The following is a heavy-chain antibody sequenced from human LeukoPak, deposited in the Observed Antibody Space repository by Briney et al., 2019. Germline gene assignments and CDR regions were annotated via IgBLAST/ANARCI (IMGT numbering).Heavy chain of an antibody. CDR1: VYTFSSYD. J-gene: IGHJ4*02. CDR3: ARLTLIAVAGRMLDY. CDR2: ICSSRSHI. D-gene: IGHD6-19*01. Sequence: GGSLRLSCAASVYTFSSYDMSCVRRAPGGGVEWVSYICSSRSHIYYADSVKGRFTIPRDNAKNPLYLQMNSLRAEDTAVCCCARLTLIAVAGRMLDYWGQGTLVSVCS. V-gene: IGHV3-21*01.